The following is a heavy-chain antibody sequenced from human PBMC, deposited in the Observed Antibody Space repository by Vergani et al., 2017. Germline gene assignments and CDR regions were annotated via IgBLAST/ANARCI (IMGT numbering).Heavy chain of an antibody. D-gene: IGHD6-6*01. CDR3: ARDSEARSSSWSNWFDP. V-gene: IGHV1-2*02. CDR2: INPNSGGT. J-gene: IGHJ5*02. Sequence: QVQLVQSGAEVKKPGASVKVSCKASGGTFSSYAISWVRQAPGQGLEWMGWINPNSGGTNYSQKFQGRVTMTRDTSISTAYMELSRLRSDDTAVYYCARDSEARSSSWSNWFDPWGQGTLVTVSA. CDR1: GGTFSSYA.